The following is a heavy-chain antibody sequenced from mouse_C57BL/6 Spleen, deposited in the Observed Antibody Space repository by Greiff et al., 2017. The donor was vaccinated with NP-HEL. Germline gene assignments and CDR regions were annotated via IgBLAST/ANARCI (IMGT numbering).Heavy chain of an antibody. V-gene: IGHV1-64*01. Sequence: VQLRQPGAELVKPGASVKLSCKASGYTFTSYWMHWVKQRPGQGLEWIGMIHPNSGSTNYNEKFKSKATLTVDKSSSTAYMQLSSLTSEDSAVYYCAYYDYERIAYWGQGTLVTVSA. J-gene: IGHJ3*01. CDR2: IHPNSGST. D-gene: IGHD2-4*01. CDR3: AYYDYERIAY. CDR1: GYTFTSYW.